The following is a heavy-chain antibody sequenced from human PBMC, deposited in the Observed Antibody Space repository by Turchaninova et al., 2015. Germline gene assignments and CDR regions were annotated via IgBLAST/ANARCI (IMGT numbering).Heavy chain of an antibody. J-gene: IGHJ3*02. CDR3: ARSELEYCNGGRCWPYGFDI. CDR1: GGSMSSGGYY. Sequence: QVQLQESGPGLVKPSQTLSLMCTVSGGSMSSGGYYWSWIRQFPGTGLEWLGAIYYSGGASYNPSLKGRVNISEDTSNNQFFLKMRSVTAADTAVYFCARSELEYCNGGRCWPYGFDIWGRGTMVTVSS. CDR2: IYYSGGA. D-gene: IGHD2-15*01. V-gene: IGHV4-31*03.